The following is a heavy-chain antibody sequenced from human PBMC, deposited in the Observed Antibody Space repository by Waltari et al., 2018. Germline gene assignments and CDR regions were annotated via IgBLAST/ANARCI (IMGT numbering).Heavy chain of an antibody. V-gene: IGHV3-23*01. CDR1: GFTFSSYA. J-gene: IGHJ4*02. Sequence: EVQLLESGGGLVQPGGSLRLSCAASGFTFSSYAMSWVRQAPGKGLEWVSAISGSGGSTYYADSVKGRVTISRDKSKNTLYRQMNSLRAEDTAVYYCAKDRASWGTAMDAVFDYWGQGTLVTVSS. CDR3: AKDRASWGTAMDAVFDY. CDR2: ISGSGGST. D-gene: IGHD5-18*01.